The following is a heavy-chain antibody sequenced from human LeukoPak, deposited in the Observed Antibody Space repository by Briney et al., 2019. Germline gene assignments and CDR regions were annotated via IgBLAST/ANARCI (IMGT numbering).Heavy chain of an antibody. V-gene: IGHV1-2*02. J-gene: IGHJ4*02. Sequence: ASVTVSCKASGYTFTGHYMHWVRQAPGQGLEWMGWINLHSGGTNYAQNFQGRVIMTGDTSISTAYMELSRLRSDDTAVYYCAREMNYDDYRTSDYWGQGTLVTVSS. CDR2: INLHSGGT. D-gene: IGHD4-17*01. CDR3: AREMNYDDYRTSDY. CDR1: GYTFTGHY.